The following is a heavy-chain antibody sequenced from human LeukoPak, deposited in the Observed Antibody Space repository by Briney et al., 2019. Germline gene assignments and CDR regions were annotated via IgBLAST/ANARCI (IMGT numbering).Heavy chain of an antibody. J-gene: IGHJ5*02. D-gene: IGHD3-10*01. CDR3: ARKRFGELYKRGNWFDP. CDR1: GGSFSGYY. V-gene: IGHV4-34*01. CDR2: INHSGST. Sequence: SETLSLTCAVYGGSFSGYYWSWIRQPPGKGLEWIGEINHSGSTNYNPSLKSRVTISVDTSKNQFSLELSSVTAADTAVYYCARKRFGELYKRGNWFDPWGQGTLVTVSS.